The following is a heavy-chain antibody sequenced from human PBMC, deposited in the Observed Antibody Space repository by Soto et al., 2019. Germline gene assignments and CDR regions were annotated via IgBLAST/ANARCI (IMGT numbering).Heavy chain of an antibody. CDR2: INYSGST. Sequence: SETLSLTCAVYGGSFSGYYWSWIRQPPGKGLEWIGEINYSGSTNYNPSLKSRVTISVDTSKKQFSLKLSSVTAADTAVYYCARDGYDGSGSPYPASWGPGTPVTVS. D-gene: IGHD3-10*01. CDR1: GGSFSGYY. V-gene: IGHV4-34*01. CDR3: ARDGYDGSGSPYPAS. J-gene: IGHJ5*02.